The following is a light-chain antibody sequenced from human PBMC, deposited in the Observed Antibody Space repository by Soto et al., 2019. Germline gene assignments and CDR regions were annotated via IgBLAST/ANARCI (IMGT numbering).Light chain of an antibody. CDR1: QTIGTY. CDR3: QQSYNTPLT. Sequence: IEVTQSPSSLAASLGDRVTITCRASQTIGTYVNWYRQKSGAAPELLIYDASTLQSGVPSRFRGGASGTDFTLTISSLQLDDFATYYCQQSYNTPLTFGQVTKVEIK. J-gene: IGKJ1*01. CDR2: DAS. V-gene: IGKV1-39*01.